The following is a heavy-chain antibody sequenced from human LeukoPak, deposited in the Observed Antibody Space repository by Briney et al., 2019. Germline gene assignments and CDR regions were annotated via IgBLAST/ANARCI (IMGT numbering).Heavy chain of an antibody. V-gene: IGHV4-39*01. CDR3: VSPRGFSYGYFDY. CDR2: IYYSKNT. J-gene: IGHJ4*02. D-gene: IGHD5-18*01. CDR1: GGSISSSSAY. Sequence: MPSETLSLTCTVSGGSISSSSAYWGWIRQPPGKGLEWIGSIYYSKNTYYNPSLKSRVTISADTSKNQFSLTLGSVSATDTAVYYCVSPRGFSYGYFDYGGQGTLGTVSS.